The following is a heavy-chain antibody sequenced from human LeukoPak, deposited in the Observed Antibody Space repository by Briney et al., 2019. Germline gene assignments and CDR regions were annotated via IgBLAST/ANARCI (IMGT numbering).Heavy chain of an antibody. V-gene: IGHV4-39*07. J-gene: IGHJ4*02. CDR2: FYPSGST. CDR3: ARGWGSNWVRADY. D-gene: IGHD6-13*01. Sequence: SETLSLTCTVSGGSISSSSYYWGWIRQPPGKGLEWIGSFYPSGSTYYNPSLKSRVTISVDTSKNQFSLKLSFVTAADTAVYYCARGWGSNWVRADYWGQGTLVTVSS. CDR1: GGSISSSSYY.